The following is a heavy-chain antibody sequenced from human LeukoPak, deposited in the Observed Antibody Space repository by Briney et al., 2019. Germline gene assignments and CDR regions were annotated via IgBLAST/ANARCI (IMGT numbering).Heavy chain of an antibody. CDR2: INPAGGST. J-gene: IGHJ4*02. D-gene: IGHD3-22*01. CDR3: ARGRGVHDSHTYDYFDY. CDR1: GYTFTSYY. V-gene: IGHV1-46*01. Sequence: ASVNVSCKASGYTFTSYYIHWVRQAPGQGLEWVGIINPAGGSTTYAQKFQGSRLTLTRDTSTSTGYMELSSLRSEDTAVYYCARGRGVHDSHTYDYFDYWGQGSLVTVSS.